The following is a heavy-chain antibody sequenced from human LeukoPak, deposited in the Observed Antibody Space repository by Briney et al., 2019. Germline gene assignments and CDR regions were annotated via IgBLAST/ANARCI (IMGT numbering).Heavy chain of an antibody. D-gene: IGHD3-22*01. J-gene: IGHJ4*02. CDR3: AKGPSGGYYYDSSGYYYDY. Sequence: GGSLRLSCAASGFTFSSYAMSWVRQAPGKGLEWVSAISGSDGSTYYAGSVKGRFTISRDNSKNTLYLQMNSLRAEDTAVYYCAKGPSGGYYYDSSGYYYDYWGQGTLVTVSS. CDR2: ISGSDGST. CDR1: GFTFSSYA. V-gene: IGHV3-23*01.